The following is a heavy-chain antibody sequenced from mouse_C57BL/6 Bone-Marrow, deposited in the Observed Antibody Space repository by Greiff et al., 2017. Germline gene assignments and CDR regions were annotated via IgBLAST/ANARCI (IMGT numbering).Heavy chain of an antibody. D-gene: IGHD2-1*01. CDR3: ASGGYGNPFAY. V-gene: IGHV1-69*01. Sequence: VQLQQPGAELVMPGASVKLSCKASGYNFTSYWMHWVKQRPGQGLEWIGEIDPSDSYTNYNQKFKGKSTLTVDKSSSTAYMQLSRLTPEASAVYYCASGGYGNPFAYWGQGTLVTVSA. CDR2: IDPSDSYT. CDR1: GYNFTSYW. J-gene: IGHJ3*01.